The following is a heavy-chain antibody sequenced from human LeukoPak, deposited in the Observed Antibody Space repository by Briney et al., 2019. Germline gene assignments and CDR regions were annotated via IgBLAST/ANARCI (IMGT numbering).Heavy chain of an antibody. CDR2: IYYSGST. Sequence: SETLSLTCTVSGGSISSYYWSWIRQPPGKGLEWIGYIYYSGSTNYNPSLKSRVTISVDTSKNQFSLKLSPVTAADTAVYYCAKSPLGGAGAGTNWFDPWGQGTLVTVSS. V-gene: IGHV4-59*01. D-gene: IGHD6-13*01. CDR3: AKSPLGGAGAGTNWFDP. CDR1: GGSISSYY. J-gene: IGHJ5*02.